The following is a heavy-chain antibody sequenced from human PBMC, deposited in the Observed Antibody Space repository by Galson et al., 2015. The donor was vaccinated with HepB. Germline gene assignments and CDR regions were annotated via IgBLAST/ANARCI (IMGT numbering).Heavy chain of an antibody. J-gene: IGHJ3*02. CDR3: ARGGRAAAEPEHDAFDI. Sequence: SVKVSCKASGYTFTSYYMHWVRQAPGQGLEWMGIINPSGGGTTYAQKFQGRVTMTRDTSTTTVDMELRSLRSEDTAVYYCARGGRAAAEPEHDAFDIWGQGTMVTVSS. V-gene: IGHV1-46*01. CDR1: GYTFTSYY. D-gene: IGHD6-13*01. CDR2: INPSGGGT.